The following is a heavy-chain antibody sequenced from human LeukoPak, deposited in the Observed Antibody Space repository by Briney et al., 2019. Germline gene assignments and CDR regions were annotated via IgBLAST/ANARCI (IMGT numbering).Heavy chain of an antibody. D-gene: IGHD1-26*01. V-gene: IGHV6-1*01. CDR1: GDSVSSNSAA. CDR3: VRDPVGGSTIFDC. Sequence: PSQTLSLTCVISGDSVSSNSAAWNWIRQSPSRGLEWLGRTYYRSKWYYDYSVAVKSRVTISPDTSKNQFSLQLSSVTPEDTAVYYCVRDPVGGSTIFDCWGQGTLVTVSS. CDR2: TYYRSKWYY. J-gene: IGHJ4*02.